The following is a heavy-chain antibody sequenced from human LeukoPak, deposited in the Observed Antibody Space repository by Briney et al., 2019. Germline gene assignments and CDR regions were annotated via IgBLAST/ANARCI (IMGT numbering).Heavy chain of an antibody. CDR1: GGSISSYY. CDR2: IYYSGST. D-gene: IGHD5-18*01. V-gene: IGHV4-59*01. Sequence: KASETLSLTCTVSGGSISSYYWSWIRQPPGKGLEWIGYIYYSGSTNYNPSLKSRVTISVDTSKNQFSLKLSSVTAADTAVYYCARVGYSYGWDFDYWGQGTLVTVSS. CDR3: ARVGYSYGWDFDY. J-gene: IGHJ4*02.